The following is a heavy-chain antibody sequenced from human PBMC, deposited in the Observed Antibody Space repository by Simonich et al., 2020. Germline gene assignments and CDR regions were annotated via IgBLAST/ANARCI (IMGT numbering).Heavy chain of an antibody. J-gene: IGHJ4*02. CDR2: INHRGST. V-gene: IGHV4-34*01. D-gene: IGHD1-1*01. CDR3: ARHLQLGPFDY. CDR1: GGSFSGSY. Sequence: QVQLQQWGAGLLKPSETLSLTCAVYGGSFSGSYWSWIRQPPGKGLEWIGEINHRGSTNYNPSLKSRVTISVDTSKNQFSLKLSSVTAADTAVYYCARHLQLGPFDYWGQGTLVTVSS.